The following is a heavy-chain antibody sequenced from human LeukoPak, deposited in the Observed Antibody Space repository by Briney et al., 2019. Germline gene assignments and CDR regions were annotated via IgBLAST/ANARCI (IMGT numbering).Heavy chain of an antibody. Sequence: PGRSLRLSCVLSGFTFSSNHGVRQAPGKGLEWVAVISYDGSKKYYADSVKGRFTISRDSSKNTLSLQMNSLRAEDTAVYYCAKEYDRVHDAFDIWGQGTMVTVSS. V-gene: IGHV3-30*18. CDR1: GFTFSSN. J-gene: IGHJ3*02. CDR3: AKEYDRVHDAFDI. D-gene: IGHD3-9*01. CDR2: ISYDGSKK.